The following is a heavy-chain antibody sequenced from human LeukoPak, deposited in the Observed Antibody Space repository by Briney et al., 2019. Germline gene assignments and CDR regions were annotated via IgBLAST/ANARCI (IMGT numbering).Heavy chain of an antibody. J-gene: IGHJ5*02. CDR1: GFTFSSYE. CDR3: ARLQGNWFDP. Sequence: PGGSLRLSCAASGFTFSSYEMSWVRQAPGKGLEWVSVIYSGGSTYYADSVKGRFTISRDNSKNTLYLQMNSLRAEDTAVYYCARLQGNWFDPWGQGTLVTVSS. CDR2: IYSGGST. V-gene: IGHV3-53*01.